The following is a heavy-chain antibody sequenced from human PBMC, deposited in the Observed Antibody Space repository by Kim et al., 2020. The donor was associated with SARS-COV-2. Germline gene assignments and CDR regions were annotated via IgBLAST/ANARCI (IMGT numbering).Heavy chain of an antibody. CDR2: K. D-gene: IGHD1-26*01. Sequence: KYYVDSVMGRFTISRDNAKNSLYLQMNSLRAEDTAVYFCARDRGIVGARDYWGQGTLVTVSS. V-gene: IGHV3-7*01. CDR3: ARDRGIVGARDY. J-gene: IGHJ4*02.